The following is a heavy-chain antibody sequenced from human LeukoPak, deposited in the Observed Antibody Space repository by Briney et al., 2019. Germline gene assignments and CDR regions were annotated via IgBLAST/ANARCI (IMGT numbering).Heavy chain of an antibody. J-gene: IGHJ4*02. CDR3: ARASSSGWYADS. CDR2: IYTSGST. Sequence: SETLSLTCTVSGGSISSGSYYWSWIRQPAGKGLEWIGRIYTSGSTNYNPSLKSRVTISVDTSKNQFSLKLSSVTAADTAVYYCARASSSGWYADSWGQGTLVTVSS. D-gene: IGHD6-19*01. V-gene: IGHV4-61*02. CDR1: GGSISSGSYY.